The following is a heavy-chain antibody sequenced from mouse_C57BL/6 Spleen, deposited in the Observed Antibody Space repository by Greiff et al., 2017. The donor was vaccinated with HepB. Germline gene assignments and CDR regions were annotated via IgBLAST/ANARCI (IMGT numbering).Heavy chain of an antibody. V-gene: IGHV1-64*01. D-gene: IGHD3-2*02. J-gene: IGHJ4*01. CDR3: AIDSSGYGVDY. Sequence: VKLQQPGAELVKPGASVKLSCKASGYTFTSYWMHWVKQRPGQGLEWIGMIHPNSGSTNYNEKFKSKATLTVDKSSSTAYMQLSSLTSEDSAVYYCAIDSSGYGVDYWGQGTSVTVSS. CDR1: GYTFTSYW. CDR2: IHPNSGST.